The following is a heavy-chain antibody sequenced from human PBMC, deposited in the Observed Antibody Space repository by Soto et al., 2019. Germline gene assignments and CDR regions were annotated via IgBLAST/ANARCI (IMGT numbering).Heavy chain of an antibody. CDR3: STSVYCSTTRCYYYYGLDV. D-gene: IGHD2-2*01. CDR2: IIPIFGTE. CDR1: GGTFSSHS. V-gene: IGHV1-69*01. Sequence: QVQLVQSVAEVKKPGSSVKVSCKVSGGTFSSHSINWVRQAPGQGPEWMGGIIPIFGTENYAQKLKGRVTITADESTSTAYRELSSLTSEDTALYYCSTSVYCSTTRCYYYYGLDVWGQGTTVIVSS. J-gene: IGHJ6*01.